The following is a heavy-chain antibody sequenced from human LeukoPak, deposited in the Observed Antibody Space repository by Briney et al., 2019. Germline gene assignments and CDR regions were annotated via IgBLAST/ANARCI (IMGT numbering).Heavy chain of an antibody. Sequence: PGESLKISCKGSGYRFSSYWIGWVRQMPGKGLEWMGIIYPGDSDTRYSPSFQGQVTISADKSINTAYLQWSSLKASDTAMYYCARHDSCSSTSCYFDYWGQGTLVTVSS. CDR3: ARHDSCSSTSCYFDY. CDR1: GYRFSSYW. V-gene: IGHV5-51*01. D-gene: IGHD2-2*01. CDR2: IYPGDSDT. J-gene: IGHJ4*02.